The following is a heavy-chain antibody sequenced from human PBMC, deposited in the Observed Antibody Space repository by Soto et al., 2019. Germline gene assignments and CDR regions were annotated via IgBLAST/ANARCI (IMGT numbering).Heavy chain of an antibody. D-gene: IGHD3-22*01. CDR3: AREGWYYDSSGYTNWFDP. CDR2: INSDGSST. CDR1: GFTFSSYW. Sequence: GGSLRLSCAASGFTFSSYWMHWVRQAPGKGLVWVSRINSDGSSTSYADSVKGRFTISRGNAKNTLYLQMNSLRAEDTAVYYCAREGWYYDSSGYTNWFDPWGQGTLVTVSS. V-gene: IGHV3-74*01. J-gene: IGHJ5*02.